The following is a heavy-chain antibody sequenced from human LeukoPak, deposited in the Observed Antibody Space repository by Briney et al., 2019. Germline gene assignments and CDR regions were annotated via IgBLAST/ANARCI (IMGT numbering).Heavy chain of an antibody. CDR2: ISSGSSYI. CDR1: GFTFSSYS. CDR3: AREGYYYDSSGYYYSTSFDY. Sequence: GGSLRLSCAASGFTFSSYSMNWVRQAPGKGLEWVSSISSGSSYIYYADSVKGRFTISRDNAKNSLYLQMNSLRAEDTAVYYCAREGYYYDSSGYYYSTSFDYWGQGTLVTVSS. D-gene: IGHD3-22*01. J-gene: IGHJ4*02. V-gene: IGHV3-21*01.